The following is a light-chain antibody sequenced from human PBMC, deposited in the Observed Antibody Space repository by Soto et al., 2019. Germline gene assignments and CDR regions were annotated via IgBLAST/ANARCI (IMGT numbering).Light chain of an antibody. Sequence: QAVVTQEPSLTVSPGGTVTLTCASSPGAVTSGHFPNGIQQRPGQAPKTLIYSTTNKHSSTPARFSGSLLGGKAALTLSGVQPDDEAEYYCLLYYGGAQGVVLGGGTKLTVL. V-gene: IGLV7-43*01. CDR1: PGAVTSGHF. CDR3: LLYYGGAQGVV. J-gene: IGLJ2*01. CDR2: STT.